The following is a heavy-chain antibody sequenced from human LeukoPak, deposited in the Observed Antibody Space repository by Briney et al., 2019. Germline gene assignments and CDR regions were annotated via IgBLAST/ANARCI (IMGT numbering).Heavy chain of an antibody. J-gene: IGHJ4*02. Sequence: GGSLRLSCAASGFTFSSYAMSWVRQAPGKGLEWVSAISGSGGSTYCADSVKGRFTISRDNSKNTVFLQMNSLRAEDTALYPCAKGRGPGADFDYWGEGTLVTDST. CDR2: ISGSGGST. D-gene: IGHD3-10*01. CDR1: GFTFSSYA. CDR3: AKGRGPGADFDY. V-gene: IGHV3-23*01.